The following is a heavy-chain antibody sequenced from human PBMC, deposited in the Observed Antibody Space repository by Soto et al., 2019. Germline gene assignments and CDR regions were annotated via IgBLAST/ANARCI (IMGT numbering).Heavy chain of an antibody. V-gene: IGHV3-23*01. CDR3: ATSRPTSSWYFDY. CDR2: ISGSGGST. CDR1: GFTFSGYA. D-gene: IGHD6-13*01. Sequence: GGSLRLSCAASGFTFSGYAMSWVRQSPGKGLEWVSAISGSGGSTYYADSVKGRFTISRDNSKNTLYLQMNSLRAEDTAVYYCATSRPTSSWYFDYWGQGTLVTVSS. J-gene: IGHJ4*02.